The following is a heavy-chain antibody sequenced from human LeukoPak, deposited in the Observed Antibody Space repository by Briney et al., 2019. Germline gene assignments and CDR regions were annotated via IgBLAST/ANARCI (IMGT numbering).Heavy chain of an antibody. V-gene: IGHV3-7*01. CDR3: ARVEQQLVLIYYFGY. CDR1: GFTFSSYG. Sequence: GGTLRLSCAASGFTFSSYGMSWVRQAPGKGLEWVANIKQDGSEKYYVDSVKGRFTISRDNSKNTLYLQMNSLRAEDTAVYYCARVEQQLVLIYYFGYWGQGTLVTVSS. CDR2: IKQDGSEK. J-gene: IGHJ4*02. D-gene: IGHD6-13*01.